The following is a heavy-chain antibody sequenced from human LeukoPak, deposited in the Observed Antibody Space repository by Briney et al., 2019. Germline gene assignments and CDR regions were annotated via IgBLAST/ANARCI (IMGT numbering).Heavy chain of an antibody. CDR1: GFTFPNSW. CDR3: ARGREYSSSFAQRYYYYYMDV. J-gene: IGHJ6*03. D-gene: IGHD6-6*01. CDR2: IKQDGSEK. Sequence: HPGGSLRLSCAASGFTFPNSWMTWVRQAPGKGLEWVANIKQDGSEKYYVDSVKGRFTISRDNAKNSLYLQMNSLRAEDTAVYSCARGREYSSSFAQRYYYYYMDVWGKGTTVTVSS. V-gene: IGHV3-7*01.